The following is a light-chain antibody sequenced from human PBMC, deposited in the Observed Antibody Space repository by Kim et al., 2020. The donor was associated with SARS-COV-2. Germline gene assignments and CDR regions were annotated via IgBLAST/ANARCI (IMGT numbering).Light chain of an antibody. CDR2: LGS. CDR3: MQALQTPWT. J-gene: IGKJ1*01. V-gene: IGKV2-28*01. CDR1: QSHLHSNGYNY. Sequence: DIVMTQSPLSLPVTPGEPASISCRSSQSHLHSNGYNYLDWYLQKPGQSPQLLIYLGSNRASGVPDRFSGSGSGTDFTLKISRVEAGDVGVYYCMQALQTPWTFGQGTKVDIK.